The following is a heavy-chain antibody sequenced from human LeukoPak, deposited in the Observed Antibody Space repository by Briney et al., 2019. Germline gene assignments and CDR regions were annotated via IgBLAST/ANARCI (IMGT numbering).Heavy chain of an antibody. CDR1: GYTFTSYY. J-gene: IGHJ6*03. Sequence: ASVKVSCKASGYTFTSYYMHWVRQAPGQGLEWMGIINPSGGSTSYAQKFQGRVTMTRDTSTSTVYMELSSLRSEDTAVYYCARDSHPVYYDILTGYSSHYYYMDVWGKGTTVTISS. D-gene: IGHD3-9*01. V-gene: IGHV1-46*01. CDR3: ARDSHPVYYDILTGYSSHYYYMDV. CDR2: INPSGGST.